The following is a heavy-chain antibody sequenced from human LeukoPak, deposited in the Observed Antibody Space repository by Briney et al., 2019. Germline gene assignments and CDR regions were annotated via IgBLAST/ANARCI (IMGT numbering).Heavy chain of an antibody. J-gene: IGHJ4*02. D-gene: IGHD6-19*01. Sequence: SETLSLTCTVSGGSISSYYWSWIRQPAGKGLEWIGRIYTSESTNYNPSLKSRVTMSVDTSKNQFSLKLSSVTAADTAVYYCARGVAGTGEDYFDYWGQGTLVTVSS. CDR2: IYTSEST. CDR3: ARGVAGTGEDYFDY. CDR1: GGSISSYY. V-gene: IGHV4-4*07.